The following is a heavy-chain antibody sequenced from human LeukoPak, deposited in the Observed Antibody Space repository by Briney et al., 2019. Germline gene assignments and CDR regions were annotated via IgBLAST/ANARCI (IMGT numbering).Heavy chain of an antibody. Sequence: SETLSLTCAVYGGSFSGYYWTWIRQPPGKGLEWIGEINHSGSTNYNPSLKSRVTVSVDTSKSQFSLKLSSVTAADTAVYYCARDPPYYDSSGYYYDYWGQGTLVTVSS. CDR2: INHSGST. D-gene: IGHD3-22*01. J-gene: IGHJ4*02. V-gene: IGHV4-34*01. CDR1: GGSFSGYY. CDR3: ARDPPYYDSSGYYYDY.